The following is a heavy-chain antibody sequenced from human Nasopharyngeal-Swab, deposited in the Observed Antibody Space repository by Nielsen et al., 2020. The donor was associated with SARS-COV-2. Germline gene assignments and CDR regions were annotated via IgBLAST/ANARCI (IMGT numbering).Heavy chain of an antibody. J-gene: IGHJ6*03. D-gene: IGHD2-21*01. CDR3: ARRIADYMDV. V-gene: IGHV4-59*08. CDR2: IYYTGIT. Sequence: WIRQPPGKGMEWIGHIYYTGITNYNPSLKSRVTISVDPSKNQFSLRLTSVTDADTAVYYCARRIADYMDVWGKGTTVTVSS.